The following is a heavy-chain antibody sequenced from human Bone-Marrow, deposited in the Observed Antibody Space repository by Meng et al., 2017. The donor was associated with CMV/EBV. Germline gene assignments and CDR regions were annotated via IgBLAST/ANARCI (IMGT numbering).Heavy chain of an antibody. CDR3: ARALGYSYGESINWFDP. CDR1: GGSISSGGYY. D-gene: IGHD5-18*01. CDR2: IYYSGST. Sequence: SETLSLTCTVSGGSISSGGYYWSWIRQHPGKGLEWIGYIYYSGSTYYNPSLKSRVTISVDTSKNQFSLKLSSVTAADTAVYYCARALGYSYGESINWFDPWGQGTRVTGSS. J-gene: IGHJ5*02. V-gene: IGHV4-31*03.